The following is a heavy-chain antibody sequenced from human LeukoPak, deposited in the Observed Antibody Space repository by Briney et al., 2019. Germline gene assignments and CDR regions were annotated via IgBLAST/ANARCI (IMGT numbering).Heavy chain of an antibody. D-gene: IGHD3-22*01. CDR3: AREEYDSSGYSDS. CDR1: GGSISSYY. J-gene: IGHJ4*02. CDR2: IDHSGST. Sequence: SETLSLTCTVSGGSISSYYWSWIRQPPGKGLEWIGEIDHSGSTNYNPSLKSRVTISVDTSKNQFSLKLSSVTAADTAVYYCAREEYDSSGYSDSWGQGTLVTVSS. V-gene: IGHV4-34*01.